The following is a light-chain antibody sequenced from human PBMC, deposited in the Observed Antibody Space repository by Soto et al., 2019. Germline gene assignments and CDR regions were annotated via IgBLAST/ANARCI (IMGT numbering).Light chain of an antibody. V-gene: IGLV1-51*01. CDR3: GAWDGGLSAFV. CDR1: SSNIGNSF. CDR2: DNN. J-gene: IGLJ1*01. Sequence: QSALTQPPSVSAAPGRTVTISCSGSSSNIGNSFVSWYQQLPGTAPRLLIYDNNELPSGIPDRFSGSQSGTSATLGIAGLQTGDEADYYCGAWDGGLSAFVFGTGPKLTVL.